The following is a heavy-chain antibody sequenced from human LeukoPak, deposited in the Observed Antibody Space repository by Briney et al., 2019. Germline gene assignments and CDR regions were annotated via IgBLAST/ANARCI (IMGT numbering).Heavy chain of an antibody. V-gene: IGHV4-39*01. D-gene: IGHD6-13*01. CDR1: GGSISSSSYY. CDR2: IYYSGST. J-gene: IGHJ6*02. Sequence: SETLSLTCTVSGGSISSSSYYWGWIRQPPGKGLEWIGSIYYSGSTYYNPSLKSRVTISVDTSKNQFSLKLSSVTAADTAVYYCARQEGSWPPPHYYYYYGMDVWGQGTTVTVSS. CDR3: ARQEGSWPPPHYYYYYGMDV.